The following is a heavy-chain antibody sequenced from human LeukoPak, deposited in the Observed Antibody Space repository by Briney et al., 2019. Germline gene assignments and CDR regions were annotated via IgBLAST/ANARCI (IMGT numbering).Heavy chain of an antibody. CDR2: IYYSGST. CDR3: ASSSGYYPFDY. CDR1: GGSISSYY. J-gene: IGHJ4*02. Sequence: SETLSLTCTISGGSISSYYWSWIRQPPGKGLEWIGYIYYSGSTNYNPSPKSRVTISVDTSKNQFSLKLSSVTAADTAVYYCASSSGYYPFDYWGQGTLVTVSS. V-gene: IGHV4-59*01. D-gene: IGHD3-22*01.